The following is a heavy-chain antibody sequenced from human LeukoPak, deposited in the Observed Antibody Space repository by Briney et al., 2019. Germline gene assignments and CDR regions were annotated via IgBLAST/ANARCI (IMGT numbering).Heavy chain of an antibody. CDR3: ARGGHRPERHYYGSGSYYKTGFDY. V-gene: IGHV4-59*12. CDR1: GGSISSYY. CDR2: IYYSGST. J-gene: IGHJ4*02. Sequence: PSETLSLTCTVSGGSISSYYWSWIRQPPGKGLEWIGYIYYSGSTDYNPSLKSRVTISVDTSKNQFSLKLSSVTAADTAVYYCARGGHRPERHYYGSGSYYKTGFDYWGQGTLVTVSS. D-gene: IGHD3-10*01.